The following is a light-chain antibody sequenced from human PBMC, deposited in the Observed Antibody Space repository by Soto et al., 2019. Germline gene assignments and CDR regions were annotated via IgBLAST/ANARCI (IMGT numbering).Light chain of an antibody. J-gene: IGKJ4*01. CDR2: GAY. Sequence: DIQMTQSPSSLSASVGDRVTITCRASQGIRTFLAWYQQKPGKVPKLLIYGAYTLQSGVSSRFSGSGSGTDFTLTISSLQPGDVATYYCQKYDTAPLTFGGGTKLEIK. CDR1: QGIRTF. V-gene: IGKV1-27*01. CDR3: QKYDTAPLT.